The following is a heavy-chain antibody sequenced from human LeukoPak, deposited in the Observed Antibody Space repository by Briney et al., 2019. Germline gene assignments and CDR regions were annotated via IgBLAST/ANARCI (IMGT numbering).Heavy chain of an antibody. J-gene: IGHJ4*02. Sequence: GGSLRLSCTASGFTFSSYWMHWVRLAPGKGLVWVSRINIDGSSTNYADSVKGRFTISRDNAKNTLYLQMNSLRDEDTAVYYCARHKWELPDYWGQGTLVTVSS. CDR1: GFTFSSYW. D-gene: IGHD1-26*01. CDR3: ARHKWELPDY. CDR2: INIDGSST. V-gene: IGHV3-74*01.